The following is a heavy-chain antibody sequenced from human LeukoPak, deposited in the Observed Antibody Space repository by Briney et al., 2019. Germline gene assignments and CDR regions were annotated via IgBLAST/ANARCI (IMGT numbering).Heavy chain of an antibody. D-gene: IGHD6-19*01. CDR2: ISGSGGST. CDR1: GFTFSSYA. V-gene: IGHV3-23*01. CDR3: AKRAGWPYTSYYFDY. J-gene: IGHJ4*02. Sequence: QAGGFLRLSCAASGFTFSSYAMSWVRQAPGKGLEWVSAISGSGGSTYYADSVKGRFTISRDNSKNTLYLQMNSLRAEDTAVYYCAKRAGWPYTSYYFDYWGQGTLVTVSS.